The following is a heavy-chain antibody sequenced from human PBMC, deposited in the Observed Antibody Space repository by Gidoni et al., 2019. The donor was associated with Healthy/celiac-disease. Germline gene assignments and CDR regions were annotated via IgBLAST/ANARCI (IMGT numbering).Heavy chain of an antibody. Sequence: QVQLQESGLGLVKPPETLSLTCAVSGYAISSGYYWGWLRQPPVKGLEWIGSIYHSGSPYYNPSLKSRVTISVDTSKNQFSLKLSSVTAADTAVYYCARAPGSGWIDYWGQGTLVTVSS. D-gene: IGHD6-19*01. V-gene: IGHV4-38-2*01. J-gene: IGHJ4*02. CDR2: IYHSGSP. CDR1: GYAISSGYY. CDR3: ARAPGSGWIDY.